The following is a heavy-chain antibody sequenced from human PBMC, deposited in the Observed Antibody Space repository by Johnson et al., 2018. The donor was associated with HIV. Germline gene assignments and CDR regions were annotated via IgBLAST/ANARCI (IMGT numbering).Heavy chain of an antibody. CDR2: IGTAGDT. CDR3: AREVGSWYSSSSGAFDI. CDR1: GFTFSSYD. D-gene: IGHD6-6*01. V-gene: IGHV3-13*01. J-gene: IGHJ3*02. Sequence: VQLVESGGGLVQPGGSLRLSCAASGFTFSSYDMHWVRQATGKGLEWVSAIGTAGDTYYPGSVKGRFTISRENAKNSLYLQINSLRAGDTAVYYCAREVGSWYSSSSGAFDIWGQGTMVTVSS.